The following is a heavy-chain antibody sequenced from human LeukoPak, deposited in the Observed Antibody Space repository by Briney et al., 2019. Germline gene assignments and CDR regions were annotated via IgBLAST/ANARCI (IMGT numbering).Heavy chain of an antibody. J-gene: IGHJ5*02. CDR2: ISAYNGNT. CDR3: ARADKGEIRYCSGGSCYSFRFDP. D-gene: IGHD2-15*01. Sequence: ASVKVSCKASGYTFTSYGISWVRQAPGQGLEWMGWISAYNGNTNYAQKLQGRVTMTTDTSTSTAYMELRSLRSDDTAVYYCARADKGEIRYCSGGSCYSFRFDPWGQGTLVTASS. CDR1: GYTFTSYG. V-gene: IGHV1-18*01.